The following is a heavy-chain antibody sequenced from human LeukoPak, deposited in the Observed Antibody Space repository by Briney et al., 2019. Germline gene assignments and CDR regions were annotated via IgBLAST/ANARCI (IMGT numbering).Heavy chain of an antibody. V-gene: IGHV1-69*01. J-gene: IGHJ4*02. CDR3: TLAIFGVAPLDY. CDR2: IIPIFGTT. D-gene: IGHD3-3*01. CDR1: GYSFTSYW. Sequence: KISCKGSGYSFTSYWIGWVRQAPGQGLEWMGGIIPIFGTTNYAQKFQGRVTITADESTSTAYMELSSLRSEDTAVYYCTLAIFGVAPLDYWGQGTLVTVSS.